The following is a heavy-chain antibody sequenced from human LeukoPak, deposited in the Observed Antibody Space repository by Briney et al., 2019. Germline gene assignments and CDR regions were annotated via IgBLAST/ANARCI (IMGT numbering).Heavy chain of an antibody. D-gene: IGHD6-13*01. CDR1: GFTVSSNY. Sequence: GGSLRLSCAASGFTVSSNYMSWVRQAPGKGLERVSVIYSGGSTYYADSVKGRFTISRDNSKNTLYLQMNSLRAEDTAVYYCATDHLAAAGSGNYYYYYGMDVWGQGTTVTVSS. V-gene: IGHV3-53*01. CDR2: IYSGGST. CDR3: ATDHLAAAGSGNYYYYYGMDV. J-gene: IGHJ6*02.